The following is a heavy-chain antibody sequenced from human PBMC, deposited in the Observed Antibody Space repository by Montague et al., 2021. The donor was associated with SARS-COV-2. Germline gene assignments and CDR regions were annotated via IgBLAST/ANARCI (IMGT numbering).Heavy chain of an antibody. J-gene: IGHJ3*02. CDR1: GFTFSSYG. D-gene: IGHD5-18*01. CDR3: ASQLVPRWYAFDI. V-gene: IGHV3-33*01. CDR2: IWYDGSNK. Sequence: SLRLSCAASGFTFSSYGMHWVRQAPGKGLEWVAAIWYDGSNKYYADSVKGRFTISRDNSKNTLYLQMNSLRAEDTAVYYCASQLVPRWYAFDIWGQGTMVTVSS.